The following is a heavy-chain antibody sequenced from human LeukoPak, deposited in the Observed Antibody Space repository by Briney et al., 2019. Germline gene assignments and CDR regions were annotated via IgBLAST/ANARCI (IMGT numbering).Heavy chain of an antibody. Sequence: ASVKVSCKASGYTFTGYYMHWVRQAPGQGLEWMGWINPNSGGTNSAQKFQGGVTMTRDTSITTAYMELSSLRSDDTAVYYCARDVGEYCSSTNCYASHYWGQGTLVTVSS. CDR1: GYTFTGYY. CDR3: ARDVGEYCSSTNCYASHY. D-gene: IGHD2-2*01. V-gene: IGHV1-2*02. J-gene: IGHJ4*02. CDR2: INPNSGGT.